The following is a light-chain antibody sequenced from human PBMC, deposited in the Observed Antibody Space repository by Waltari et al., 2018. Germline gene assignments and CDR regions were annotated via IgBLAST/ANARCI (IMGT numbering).Light chain of an antibody. Sequence: QVVFYRSEHKNDLACYQHKPGQPPKLLFYWASTRESGVPDRFSASGSGTDFTLTINNLQAEDVAVYYCQQYYRSRTFGQGTKVEIK. CDR3: QQYYRSRT. V-gene: IGKV4-1*01. CDR2: WAS. CDR1: QVVFYRSEHKND. J-gene: IGKJ1*01.